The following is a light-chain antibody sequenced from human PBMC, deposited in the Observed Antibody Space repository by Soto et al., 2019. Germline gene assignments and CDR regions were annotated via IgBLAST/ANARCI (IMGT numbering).Light chain of an antibody. CDR3: QQYGSPIT. CDR2: DAS. J-gene: IGKJ5*01. CDR1: QSVSRY. Sequence: EIVLTQSPATLSLSPGERATLSCRASQSVSRYLAWYQQKPGQAPRLLIYDASNRATGIPARFSGSGSGTDFTLNISNLEPEDFAVYYCQQYGSPITFGKGTRLE. V-gene: IGKV3-11*01.